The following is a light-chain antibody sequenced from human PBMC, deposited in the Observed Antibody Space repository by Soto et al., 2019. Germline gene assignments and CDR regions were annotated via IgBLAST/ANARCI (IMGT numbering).Light chain of an antibody. CDR1: SSDVGGYNY. V-gene: IGLV2-14*01. CDR2: EVS. CDR3: SSYTSSSTWV. J-gene: IGLJ3*02. Sequence: QSALTQPASVSGSPGQSITISCPGTSSDVGGYNYVSWYQQHPGKAPKLMIYEVSNRPSGVSNRVSGSKSGNTASRTISGLQAEDEADYYCSSYTSSSTWVFGGGTKLTVL.